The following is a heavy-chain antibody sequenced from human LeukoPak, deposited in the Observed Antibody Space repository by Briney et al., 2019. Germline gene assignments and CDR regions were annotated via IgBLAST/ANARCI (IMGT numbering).Heavy chain of an antibody. CDR2: SGST. J-gene: IGHJ6*03. CDR3: ARRPADSSGYSPYYYYYYMDV. D-gene: IGHD3-22*01. V-gene: IGHV4-38-2*02. Sequence: SETLSLTCTVSGYSISSGYYWGWIRQPPGKGLEWIGSGSTYYNPSLKSRVTISVDTSKNQFSLKLSSVTAADTAVYYCARRPADSSGYSPYYYYYYMDVWGKGTTVTVSS. CDR1: GYSISSGYY.